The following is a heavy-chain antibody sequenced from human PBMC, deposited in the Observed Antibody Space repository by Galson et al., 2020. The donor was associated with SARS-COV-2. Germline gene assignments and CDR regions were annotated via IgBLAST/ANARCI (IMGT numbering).Heavy chain of an antibody. J-gene: IGHJ6*02. CDR1: GFTFSSYW. CDR3: ARDRYYYGSGSYYKYYYYGMDV. D-gene: IGHD3-10*01. Sequence: GESLKISCAASGFTFSSYWMSWVRQAPGKGLEWVANIKQDGSEKYYVDSVKGRFTISRDNAKNSLYLQMNSLRAEDTAVYYCARDRYYYGSGSYYKYYYYGMDVWGQGTTVTVSS. CDR2: IKQDGSEK. V-gene: IGHV3-7*03.